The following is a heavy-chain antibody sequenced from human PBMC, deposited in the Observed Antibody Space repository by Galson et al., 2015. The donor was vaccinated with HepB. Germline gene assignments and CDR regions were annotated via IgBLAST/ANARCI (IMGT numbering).Heavy chain of an antibody. V-gene: IGHV3-30*04. CDR3: ARGSSPSPPKHSSSWFGLGYYYYYGMDV. CDR2: ISYDGSNK. D-gene: IGHD6-13*01. J-gene: IGHJ6*02. CDR1: GFTFSSYA. Sequence: SLRLSCAASGFTFSSYAMHWVRQAPGKGLEWVAVISYDGSNKYYADSVKGRFTISRDNSKNTLYLQMNSLRAEDTAVYYCARGSSPSPPKHSSSWFGLGYYYYYGMDVWGQGTTVTVSS.